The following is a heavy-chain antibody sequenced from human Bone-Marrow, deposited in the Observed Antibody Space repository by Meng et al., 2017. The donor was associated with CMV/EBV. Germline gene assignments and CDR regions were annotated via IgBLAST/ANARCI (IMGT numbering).Heavy chain of an antibody. CDR2: IYYSGST. J-gene: IGHJ6*02. D-gene: IGHD6-13*01. Sequence: SQTLSLTCTVSGGSISSSSYYWGWIRQPPGKGLEWIGSIYYSGSTYYNPSLKSRVTISVDTSKNQFSLKLSSVTAADTAVYYCARPSPPAESSTLYYYYGMDVWGQGNTVTVSS. CDR1: GGSISSSSYY. CDR3: ARPSPPAESSTLYYYYGMDV. V-gene: IGHV4-39*01.